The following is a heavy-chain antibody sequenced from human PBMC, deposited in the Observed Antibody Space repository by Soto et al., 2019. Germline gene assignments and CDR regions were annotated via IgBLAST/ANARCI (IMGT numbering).Heavy chain of an antibody. CDR1: GFTFSSYA. CDR3: ARHSGSYYFLDY. Sequence: EVQLLESGGGLVQPGGSLRLSCAASGFTFSSYAMSWVRQAPGKGLESVSTISGSGGSTYYADSVKGRFTISRDNSKNTQFLQMNSLRAEDTAVYYCARHSGSYYFLDYWGQGTLVTVSP. CDR2: ISGSGGST. J-gene: IGHJ4*02. D-gene: IGHD1-26*01. V-gene: IGHV3-23*01.